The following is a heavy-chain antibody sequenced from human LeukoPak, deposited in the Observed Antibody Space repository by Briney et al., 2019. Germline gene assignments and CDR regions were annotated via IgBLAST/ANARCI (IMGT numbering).Heavy chain of an antibody. J-gene: IGHJ4*02. CDR2: FNVITGYI. V-gene: IGHV3-21*04. Sequence: GGSLRLSCAASGFSFENYNMNWVRQAPGKGLEWVAYFNVITGYIYYADSLKGRFTISRDNAKKSLFLEMNSLRAEDTAVYYCAKNNPDGYWGQGTLVTVSS. CDR3: AKNNPDGY. CDR1: GFSFENYN. D-gene: IGHD1/OR15-1a*01.